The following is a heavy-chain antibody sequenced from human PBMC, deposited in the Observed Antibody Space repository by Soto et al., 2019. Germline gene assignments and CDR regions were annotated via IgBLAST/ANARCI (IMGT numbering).Heavy chain of an antibody. Sequence: ASVKVSCKAAGYTFTSYGISWVRQAPGQGLEWMGWISAYNGNTNYAQKLQGRVTMTTDTSTSTAYMELRRLRSDDTAVYYCARDVGYCSSTSCYSYFDYGGQGTLVTV. CDR2: ISAYNGNT. CDR1: GYTFTSYG. J-gene: IGHJ4*02. D-gene: IGHD2-2*02. CDR3: ARDVGYCSSTSCYSYFDY. V-gene: IGHV1-18*04.